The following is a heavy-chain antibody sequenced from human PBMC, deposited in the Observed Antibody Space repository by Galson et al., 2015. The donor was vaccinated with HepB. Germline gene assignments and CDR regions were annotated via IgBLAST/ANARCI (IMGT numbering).Heavy chain of an antibody. J-gene: IGHJ6*02. CDR3: ARDRWPQGYGVDV. CDR2: IYYRSKWGY. Sequence: CAISGDSVSSNNAARNWIRQSPSRGLEWLGRIYYRSKWGYDYAESVKSRITINSDTSKNQFSLQLNSVTPEDTAVYYCARDRWPQGYGVDVWGQGTTVTVSS. CDR1: GDSVSSNNAA. V-gene: IGHV6-1*01. D-gene: IGHD4-23*01.